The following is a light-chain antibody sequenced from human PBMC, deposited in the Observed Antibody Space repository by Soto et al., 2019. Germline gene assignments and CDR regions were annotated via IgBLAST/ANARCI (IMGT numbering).Light chain of an antibody. Sequence: IQLTQSPSSLSASVGDRVTITCRASQGISSYLAWHQQKPGKAPKLLIYAASTLQSGVPSRFSGSGSGTDFTLTISSLQPEDFATYYCQQLNSYPLYTFGQGTKLEIK. J-gene: IGKJ2*01. CDR2: AAS. V-gene: IGKV1-9*01. CDR3: QQLNSYPLYT. CDR1: QGISSY.